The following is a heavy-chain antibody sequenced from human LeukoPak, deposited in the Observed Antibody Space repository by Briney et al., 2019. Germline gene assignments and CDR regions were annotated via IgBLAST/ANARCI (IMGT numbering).Heavy chain of an antibody. J-gene: IGHJ5*02. CDR1: GFTFSNDW. D-gene: IGHD1-26*01. V-gene: IGHV3-7*01. CDR2: IKQDGSEK. CDR3: AVGATNWNH. Sequence: GGSLRLSCAASGFTFSNDWMSWVRQAPGKGLEWVANIKQDGSEKFYVDSVKGRFTISRDNAKDSLYLQMNSLRAEDTAVYYRAVGATNWNHWGQGTLVTVSS.